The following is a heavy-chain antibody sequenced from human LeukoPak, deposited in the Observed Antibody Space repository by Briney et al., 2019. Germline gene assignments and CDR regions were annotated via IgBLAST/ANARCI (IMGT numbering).Heavy chain of an antibody. V-gene: IGHV3-53*01. J-gene: IGHJ3*01. CDR1: GFTVSSNY. D-gene: IGHD4-17*01. CDR3: ARNWGPPYGVSPDDSFDL. CDR2: IYSGGSA. Sequence: PGGSLRLSCAASGFTVSSNYMSWVRQAPGKGLEWVSVIYSGGSAFYADSVKGRFTISTDNSKNTLCLQISSLRAEDTAVYYCARNWGPPYGVSPDDSFDLWGQGTMVTVSS.